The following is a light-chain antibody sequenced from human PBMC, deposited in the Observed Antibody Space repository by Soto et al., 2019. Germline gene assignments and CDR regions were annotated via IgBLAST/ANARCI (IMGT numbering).Light chain of an antibody. CDR2: EVS. V-gene: IGLV2-8*01. CDR1: SSDVGAYNY. Sequence: QSALTQPPSASGSPGQSVTISCTGTSSDVGAYNYVSWYQQLPGKAPKLIIYEVSKRPSGVPDRFSGSKSGNTASLTVSGLQAEDEAYYYCTSYAGTYSFFYVFGTGTKLTVL. CDR3: TSYAGTYSFFYV. J-gene: IGLJ1*01.